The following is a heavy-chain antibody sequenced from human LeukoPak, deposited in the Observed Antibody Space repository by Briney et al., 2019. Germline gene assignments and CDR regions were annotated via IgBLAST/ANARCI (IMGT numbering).Heavy chain of an antibody. Sequence: PGGSLRLSCAASGFTFSDFDMIWVRQPPGKGLEWVSSTFQGGGEIHYADSERGRFTISRDNSRSTLFLQMNSLRGEDTAIYYCATYSQVMLPFEAWGQGTLVTVSS. CDR2: TFQGGGEI. J-gene: IGHJ5*02. D-gene: IGHD5-18*01. CDR1: GFTFSDFD. V-gene: IGHV3-23*01. CDR3: ATYSQVMLPFEA.